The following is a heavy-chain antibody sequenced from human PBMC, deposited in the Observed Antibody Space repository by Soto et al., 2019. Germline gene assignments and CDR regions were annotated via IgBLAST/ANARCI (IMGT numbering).Heavy chain of an antibody. CDR3: ARDRCSSTSCYGVYYYYGMDV. CDR2: ISAYNGNT. J-gene: IGHJ6*02. V-gene: IGHV1-18*01. D-gene: IGHD2-2*01. CDR1: GYTFTSYG. Sequence: ASVKVSCKASGYTFTSYGISWVRQAPGQGLEWMGWISAYNGNTNYAQKLQGRVTMTTDTSTSTAYMELRSLRSDDTAVYYCARDRCSSTSCYGVYYYYGMDVWGQGTTVTVSS.